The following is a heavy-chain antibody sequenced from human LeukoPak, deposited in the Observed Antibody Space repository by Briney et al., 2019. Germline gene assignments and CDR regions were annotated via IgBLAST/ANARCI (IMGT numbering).Heavy chain of an antibody. CDR1: GGTFSNYA. V-gene: IGHV1-69*13. J-gene: IGHJ1*01. CDR2: IIPIFGTA. D-gene: IGHD3-22*01. Sequence: GASVKVSCKASGGTFSNYAISWVRQAPGQGLERMGGIIPIFGTANYAQKFQGRVTITADESTSTAYMELSSLRSEDTAVYYCASRGYMNYYDSSGYYPPAEYFQHWGQGTLVTVSS. CDR3: ASRGYMNYYDSSGYYPPAEYFQH.